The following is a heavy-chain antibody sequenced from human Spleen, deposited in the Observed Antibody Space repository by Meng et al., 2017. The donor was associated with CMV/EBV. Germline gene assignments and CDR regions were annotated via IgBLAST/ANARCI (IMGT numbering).Heavy chain of an antibody. J-gene: IGHJ4*02. CDR3: ARGAVAGTNY. Sequence: QVQLQRWGAGLLKPSETLSLTCAVYGGSFSGYYWSWIRQPPGKGLEWIGEINHSGSTNYNPSLKSRVTISVDTSKNQFSLKLSSVTAADTAVYYCARGAVAGTNYWGQGTLVTVSS. CDR2: INHSGST. D-gene: IGHD6-19*01. CDR1: GGSFSGYY. V-gene: IGHV4-34*01.